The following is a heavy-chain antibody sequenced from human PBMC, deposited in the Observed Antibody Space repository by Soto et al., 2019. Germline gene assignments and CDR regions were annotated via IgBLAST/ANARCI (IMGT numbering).Heavy chain of an antibody. Sequence: PSETLSLTCTVSGGSISSSSYYWGWIRQPPGKGLEWIGSIYYSGSTYYNPSLKSRVTISVDTSKDQFSLKLSSVTAADTAVYYCARHRGANFDWFLYWFDPWGQGTLVTVSS. CDR1: GGSISSSSYY. J-gene: IGHJ5*02. D-gene: IGHD3-9*01. CDR3: ARHRGANFDWFLYWFDP. V-gene: IGHV4-39*01. CDR2: IYYSGST.